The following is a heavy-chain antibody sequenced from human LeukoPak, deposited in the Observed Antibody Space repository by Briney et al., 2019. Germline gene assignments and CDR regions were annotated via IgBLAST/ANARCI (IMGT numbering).Heavy chain of an antibody. CDR1: GFTFSSYA. Sequence: GGSLRLFCAASGFTFSSYAMSWARQAPGKGLEWVSAISGSGGSTYYADSVKGRFTISRDNSKNTLYLQMNSLRAEDTAVYYCARDLYYDILTGYYSPGYFDYWGQGTLVTVSS. V-gene: IGHV3-23*01. J-gene: IGHJ4*02. CDR3: ARDLYYDILTGYYSPGYFDY. CDR2: ISGSGGST. D-gene: IGHD3-9*01.